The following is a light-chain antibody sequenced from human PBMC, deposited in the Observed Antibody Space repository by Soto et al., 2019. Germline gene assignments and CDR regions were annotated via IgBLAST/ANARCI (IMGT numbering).Light chain of an antibody. CDR2: LEGSGSY. CDR3: ETWGSNTLV. J-gene: IGLJ3*02. V-gene: IGLV4-60*03. Sequence: QLVLTQSSSASASLGSSVKLTCTLSSGHSSYIIAWHQQQPGKAPRYLMKLEGSGSYNKGSGVPDRFSGSSAGADRYLTISLLDSEEDADYYCETWGSNTLVFGGGTKLTVL. CDR1: SGHSSYI.